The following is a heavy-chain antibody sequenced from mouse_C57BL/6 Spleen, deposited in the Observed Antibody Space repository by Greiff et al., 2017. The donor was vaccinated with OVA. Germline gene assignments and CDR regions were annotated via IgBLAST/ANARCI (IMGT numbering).Heavy chain of an antibody. CDR1: GYTFTDYN. CDR3: ARRGYDYDRTWFAY. CDR2: INPNNGGT. Sequence: VQLQQSGPELVKPGASVKIPCKASGYTFTDYNMDWVKQSHGKSLEWIGDINPNNGGTIYNQKFKGKATLTVDNSSSTAYMELRSLTSEDTAVYYCARRGYDYDRTWFAYWGQGTLVTVSA. J-gene: IGHJ3*01. D-gene: IGHD2-4*01. V-gene: IGHV1-18*01.